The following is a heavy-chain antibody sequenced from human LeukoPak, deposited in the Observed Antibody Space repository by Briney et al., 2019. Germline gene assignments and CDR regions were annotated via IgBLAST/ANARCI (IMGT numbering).Heavy chain of an antibody. D-gene: IGHD6-13*01. J-gene: IGHJ5*02. Sequence: GGSLRLSCAASGFTFNSYAMSWVRQAPGKGLEWVSAISGSGGSTYYADSVKGRFTISRDNSKNTLYLQMNSLRAEDTSVYYCAKDDSSSWDRYNWFDPWGQGTLVTVSS. CDR1: GFTFNSYA. V-gene: IGHV3-23*01. CDR3: AKDDSSSWDRYNWFDP. CDR2: ISGSGGST.